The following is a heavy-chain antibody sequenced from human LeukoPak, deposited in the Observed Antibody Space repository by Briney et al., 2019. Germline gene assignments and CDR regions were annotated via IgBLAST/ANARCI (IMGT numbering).Heavy chain of an antibody. J-gene: IGHJ4*02. CDR1: GFTFDGYA. D-gene: IGHD6-13*01. Sequence: GGSLRLSCAASGFTFDGYAMTWVRQGPGKGLEWASGINWNGGSTYYADSVKGRFTISRDDAKNSLYLQMNSLRAEDTALYYCARGPPRSSGSWTFEYWGQGIVVTVSS. CDR3: ARGPPRSSGSWTFEY. V-gene: IGHV3-20*04. CDR2: INWNGGST.